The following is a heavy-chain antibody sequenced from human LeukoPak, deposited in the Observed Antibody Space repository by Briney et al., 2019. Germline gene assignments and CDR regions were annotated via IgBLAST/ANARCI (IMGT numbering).Heavy chain of an antibody. D-gene: IGHD2-21*02. CDR3: AKSAGIVVVTAIHY. Sequence: GSLRLSCAASGFTFNSYAMSWVRQAPGKGLEWVSAISGSGGSTYYADSVKGRFTISRDNFKNTLYLQMNSLRAEDTAVYYCAKSAGIVVVTAIHYWGQGTLVTVSS. CDR1: GFTFNSYA. V-gene: IGHV3-23*01. J-gene: IGHJ4*02. CDR2: ISGSGGST.